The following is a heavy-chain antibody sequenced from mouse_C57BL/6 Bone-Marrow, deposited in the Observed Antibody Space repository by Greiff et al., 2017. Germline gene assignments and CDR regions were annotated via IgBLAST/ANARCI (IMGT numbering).Heavy chain of an antibody. V-gene: IGHV2-5*01. CDR3: AKNHYGSSYDYFDY. Sequence: VMLVESGPGLVQPSQSLSITCTVSGFSLTSYGVHWVRQSPGKGLEWLGVIWRGGSTDYNAAFMSRLSITKDNSKSQVFFKMNSLQADDTAIYYCAKNHYGSSYDYFDYWGQGTTLTVSS. J-gene: IGHJ2*01. D-gene: IGHD1-1*01. CDR1: GFSLTSYG. CDR2: IWRGGST.